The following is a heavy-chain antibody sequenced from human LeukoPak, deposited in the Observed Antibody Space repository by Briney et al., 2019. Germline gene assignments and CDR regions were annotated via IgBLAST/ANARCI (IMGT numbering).Heavy chain of an antibody. CDR1: GYTFTSYG. D-gene: IGHD3-22*01. V-gene: IGHV1-18*01. Sequence: VASVKVSCKASGYTFTSYGISWVRQAPGQGLEWMGWISAYNGNTNYAQKFQGRVTMTRNTSISTAYMELSSLRSEDTAVYYCARGLTPIYYDSSGFGYWGQGTLVTVSS. J-gene: IGHJ4*02. CDR2: ISAYNGNT. CDR3: ARGLTPIYYDSSGFGY.